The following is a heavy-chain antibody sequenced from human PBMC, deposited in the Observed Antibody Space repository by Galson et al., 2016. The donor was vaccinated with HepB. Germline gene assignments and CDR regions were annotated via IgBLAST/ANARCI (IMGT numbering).Heavy chain of an antibody. D-gene: IGHD3-22*01. J-gene: IGHJ6*02. CDR1: GFTFSGYW. CDR3: ARGMIVIVYEIDV. CDR2: INSDGSET. V-gene: IGHV3-74*01. Sequence: SLRLSCAASGFTFSGYWIHWVRQEPGKGLVWVSRINSDGSETNYADSVKGRFIISRDNAKNTVYLQMNSLRAEETAVYYCARGMIVIVYEIDVWGQGTTVTVSS.